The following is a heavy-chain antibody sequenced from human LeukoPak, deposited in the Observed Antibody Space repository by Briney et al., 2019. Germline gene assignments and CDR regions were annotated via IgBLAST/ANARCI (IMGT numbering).Heavy chain of an antibody. D-gene: IGHD6-19*01. V-gene: IGHV3-48*03. CDR2: ISSSGSTI. Sequence: GGSLTLSCAASGFTFSSYEMNWVRQAPGKGLEWVSYISSSGSTIYYADSVRGRFTLSRDNAKNSLYLQMNSLRVEDTAIYYCAREVAVTGTPSLDNWGQGTLVTVSS. CDR1: GFTFSSYE. CDR3: AREVAVTGTPSLDN. J-gene: IGHJ4*02.